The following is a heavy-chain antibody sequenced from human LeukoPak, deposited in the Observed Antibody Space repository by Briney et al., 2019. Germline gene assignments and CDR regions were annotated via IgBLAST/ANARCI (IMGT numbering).Heavy chain of an antibody. V-gene: IGHV3-23*01. D-gene: IGHD3-3*01. Sequence: GGSLRLSCAASGFIFSSYAMSWVPQAPGKGLEWVSAISVSGGSTYYADSVKGRFTVSRDNSKNTLYLQMNSLRAEDTAVYYCAKTLGEFTSAFDIWGQGTMVTVSS. CDR2: ISVSGGST. CDR1: GFIFSSYA. CDR3: AKTLGEFTSAFDI. J-gene: IGHJ3*02.